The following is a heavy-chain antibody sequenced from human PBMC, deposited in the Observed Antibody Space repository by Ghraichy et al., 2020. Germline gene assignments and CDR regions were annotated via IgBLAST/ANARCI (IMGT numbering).Heavy chain of an antibody. Sequence: SVKVSCKASGGTFSSYAISWVRQAPGQGLEWMGGIIPIFGTANYAQKFQGRVTITADKSTSTAYMELSSLRSEDTAVYYCASLTTVVTYAVDYWGQGTLVTVSS. CDR2: IIPIFGTA. J-gene: IGHJ4*02. D-gene: IGHD4-23*01. CDR1: GGTFSSYA. V-gene: IGHV1-69*06. CDR3: ASLTTVVTYAVDY.